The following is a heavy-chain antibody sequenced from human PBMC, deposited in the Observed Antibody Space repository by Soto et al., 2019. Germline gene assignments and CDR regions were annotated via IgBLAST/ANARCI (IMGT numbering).Heavy chain of an antibody. CDR3: ARDREWRGYSGYDSPRAIDY. J-gene: IGHJ4*02. Sequence: GGSLRLSCAASGFTFSSYSMNWVRQAPGKGLEWVSSISSSSSYIYYADSVKGRFTISRDNAKNSLYLQMNSLRAEDTAVYYCARDREWRGYSGYDSPRAIDYWGQGTLVTVSS. V-gene: IGHV3-21*01. CDR2: ISSSSSYI. CDR1: GFTFSSYS. D-gene: IGHD5-12*01.